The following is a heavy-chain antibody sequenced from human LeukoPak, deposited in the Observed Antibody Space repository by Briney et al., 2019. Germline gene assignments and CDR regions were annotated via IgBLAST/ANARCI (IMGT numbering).Heavy chain of an antibody. V-gene: IGHV3-66*01. Sequence: GGSLRLSCAPSGFTVSSNYMSWVRPAPGKGREWVSFIYSGGSTHYRESVKGRFTISRDNSKNTLYLQMNRLRAEDTAVYYCARGYSSDWYYYVMDVWGQGTTVTVSS. D-gene: IGHD6-19*01. CDR2: IYSGGST. CDR1: GFTVSSNY. J-gene: IGHJ6*02. CDR3: ARGYSSDWYYYVMDV.